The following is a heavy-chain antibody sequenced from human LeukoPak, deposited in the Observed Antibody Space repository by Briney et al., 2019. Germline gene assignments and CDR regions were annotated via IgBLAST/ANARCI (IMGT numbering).Heavy chain of an antibody. CDR3: ARRSVDTAMENDAFDI. D-gene: IGHD5-18*01. V-gene: IGHV5-51*01. Sequence: GESLKISCKGSGYSFTSYWSGWVRQMPGKGLEWMGIIYPGDSDTRYSPSFQGQVTISADKSISTAYLQWSSLKASDTAMCYCARRSVDTAMENDAFDIWGQGTMVTVSS. CDR1: GYSFTSYW. CDR2: IYPGDSDT. J-gene: IGHJ3*02.